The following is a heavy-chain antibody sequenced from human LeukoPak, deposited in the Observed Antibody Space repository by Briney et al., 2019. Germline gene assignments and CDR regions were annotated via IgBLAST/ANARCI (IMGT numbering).Heavy chain of an antibody. CDR2: IWYDGSNK. V-gene: IGHV3-33*06. Sequence: GGSLRLSCAASGIIFSDFGMHWVRQAPGKGLEWMAIIWYDGSNKYYADSVKGRFTISRDNSQYTMYLQMNSLRAEDTAVYYCAKATCSGASCFSDSRDAFDLWGQGTMVTVSS. D-gene: IGHD2-15*01. CDR3: AKATCSGASCFSDSRDAFDL. J-gene: IGHJ3*01. CDR1: GIIFSDFG.